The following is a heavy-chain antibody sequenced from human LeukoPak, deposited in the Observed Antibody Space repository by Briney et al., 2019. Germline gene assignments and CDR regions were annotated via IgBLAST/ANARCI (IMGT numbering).Heavy chain of an antibody. Sequence: GGSLRLSCAASGFTFSSYSMNWVRQAPGKGLEWVSYISSSSSTIYYADSVKGRFTISRDNSKNTLYLQMNSLRAEDTAVYYCARAYCSSTSCYVDYYYYYGMDVWGQGTTVTVSS. CDR2: ISSSSSTI. CDR1: GFTFSSYS. V-gene: IGHV3-48*01. D-gene: IGHD2-2*01. CDR3: ARAYCSSTSCYVDYYYYYGMDV. J-gene: IGHJ6*02.